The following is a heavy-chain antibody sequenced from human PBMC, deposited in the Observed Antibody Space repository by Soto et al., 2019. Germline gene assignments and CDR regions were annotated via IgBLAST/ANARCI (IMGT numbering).Heavy chain of an antibody. CDR3: ARSSTSANYFDY. D-gene: IGHD2-2*01. V-gene: IGHV4-31*03. CDR1: GGSISSGGYY. J-gene: IGHJ4*02. CDR2: IYYSGST. Sequence: QVQLQESGPGLVKPSQSLSLTCTVSGGSISSGGYYWSWIRQHPGKGLEWIGYIYYSGSTYYNPSLKSRVTISVDTSKNQFSLKLSSVTAADTAVYYCARSSTSANYFDYWGQGTLVTVSS.